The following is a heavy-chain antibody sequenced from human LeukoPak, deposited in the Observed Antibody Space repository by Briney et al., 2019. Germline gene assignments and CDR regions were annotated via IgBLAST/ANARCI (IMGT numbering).Heavy chain of an antibody. CDR1: GGSISSSSYY. D-gene: IGHD1-26*01. CDR2: IYYSGST. J-gene: IGHJ6*02. CDR3: APIVGATTGYYYGMDV. V-gene: IGHV4-39*01. Sequence: SETLSLTCTVSGGSISSSSYYWGWIRQPPGKGLEWIGSIYYSGSTYYNPSLKSRVTISVDTSKNQFSLKLSSVTAADTAVYYCAPIVGATTGYYYGMDVWGQGTTVTVSS.